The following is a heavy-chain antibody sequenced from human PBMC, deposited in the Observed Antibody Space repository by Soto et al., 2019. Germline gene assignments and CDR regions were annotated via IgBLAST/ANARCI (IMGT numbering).Heavy chain of an antibody. D-gene: IGHD6-13*01. J-gene: IGHJ4*02. Sequence: GGSLRLSCAASGFTFSSYGMHWVRQAPGKGLEWVAVIWYDGSNKYYADSVKGRFTISRDNSKSTLYLQMNSLRAEDTAVYYCARDSNSRAHFFDYWGQGTLVTVSS. CDR1: GFTFSSYG. CDR2: IWYDGSNK. CDR3: ARDSNSRAHFFDY. V-gene: IGHV3-33*01.